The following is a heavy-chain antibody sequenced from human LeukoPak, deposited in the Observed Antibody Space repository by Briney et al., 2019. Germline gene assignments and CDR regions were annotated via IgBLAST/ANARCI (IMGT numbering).Heavy chain of an antibody. Sequence: ASVKVSCKASGYTFTSYYMHWVRQAPGQGLEWMGIINPSGGSTSYAQKFQGRVTMTRDTSTSTVYMELSSLRSEDTAVYYCARARDVDTAMATGFDYWGQGTLVTVSS. CDR1: GYTFTSYY. D-gene: IGHD5-18*01. V-gene: IGHV1-46*01. J-gene: IGHJ4*02. CDR3: ARARDVDTAMATGFDY. CDR2: INPSGGST.